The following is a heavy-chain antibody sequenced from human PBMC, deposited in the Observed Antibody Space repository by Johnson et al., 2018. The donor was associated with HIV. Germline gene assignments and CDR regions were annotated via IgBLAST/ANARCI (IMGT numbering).Heavy chain of an antibody. Sequence: QVQLVESGGGVDQPGRSLRLSCAASGFTFNSYAMHWVCQAPGKGLEWVAVISYEGSNKYYADSVKGRFTISRDNSKKTLYLQRNRLRAEDTAVYYCARGGYSGYLGGHDAFDIWGQGTMVTVAS. CDR1: GFTFNSYA. D-gene: IGHD5-12*01. CDR3: ARGGYSGYLGGHDAFDI. CDR2: ISYEGSNK. V-gene: IGHV3-30-3*01. J-gene: IGHJ3*02.